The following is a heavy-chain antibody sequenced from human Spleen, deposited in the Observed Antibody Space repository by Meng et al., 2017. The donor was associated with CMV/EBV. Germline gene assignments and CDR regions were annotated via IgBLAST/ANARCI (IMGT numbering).Heavy chain of an antibody. V-gene: IGHV1-2*02. CDR1: GYTFTGYY. D-gene: IGHD6-19*01. CDR3: ASFTSSGQYYFDY. J-gene: IGHJ4*02. Sequence: ASVKVSCKASGYTFTGYYMHWVRQAPGQGLEWMGWINLHSGVTNYAQRFQGRVTMTRDTSISTAYMELSRLRSDDTAVYYCASFTSSGQYYFDYWGQGTLVTVSS. CDR2: INLHSGVT.